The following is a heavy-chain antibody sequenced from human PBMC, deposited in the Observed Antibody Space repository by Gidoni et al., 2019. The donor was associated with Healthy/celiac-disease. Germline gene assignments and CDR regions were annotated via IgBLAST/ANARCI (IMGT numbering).Heavy chain of an antibody. CDR2: IYSAGRT. CDR1: GFTVSSNY. D-gene: IGHD1-1*01. J-gene: IGHJ4*02. CDR3: ARGGTTGTTGDY. V-gene: IGHV3-53*02. Sequence: EVQLVETGGGLIQPGGSLRLSCAASGFTVSSNYRSWVRQAPGKGLEWVSVIYSAGRTYYADSVKGRFTISRDNSKNTLYLQMNSLSAEDTAVYYCARGGTTGTTGDYWGQGTLVTVSS.